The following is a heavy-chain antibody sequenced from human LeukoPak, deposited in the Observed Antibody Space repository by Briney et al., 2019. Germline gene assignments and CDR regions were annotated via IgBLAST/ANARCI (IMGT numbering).Heavy chain of an antibody. CDR1: GFTFSDSW. J-gene: IGHJ4*02. CDR3: VRTAGIFWSGAYYFDS. Sequence: PGGSLTLSCVASGFTFSDSWMSWVRQVPGKGLQWVANIDQDGREKNYVDSVKGRFTISRDNGKNSLYLELDSLRAEDTAVYYCVRTAGIFWSGAYYFDSWGQGTLVTVSS. V-gene: IGHV3-7*01. D-gene: IGHD3-3*01. CDR2: IDQDGREK.